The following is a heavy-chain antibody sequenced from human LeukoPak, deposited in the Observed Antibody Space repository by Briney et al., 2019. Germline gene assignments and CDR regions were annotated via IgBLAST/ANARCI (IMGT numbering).Heavy chain of an antibody. CDR2: ISSDGTST. D-gene: IGHD3-10*01. J-gene: IGHJ3*02. CDR3: ARAMVRGDDAFDI. V-gene: IGHV3-74*01. CDR1: GFTLSTYW. Sequence: GGSLRLSCAASGFTLSTYWMHWVRQAPGKGLVWVSRISSDGTSTNNADYVKGRFTISRDNAKNTLYLQMNSLRAEDTAVYYCARAMVRGDDAFDIWGQGTMVTVSS.